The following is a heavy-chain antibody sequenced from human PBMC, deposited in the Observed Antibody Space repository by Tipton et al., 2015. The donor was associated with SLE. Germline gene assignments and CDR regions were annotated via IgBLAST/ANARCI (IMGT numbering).Heavy chain of an antibody. J-gene: IGHJ3*02. CDR1: GGSFSGYY. CDR2: INHSGST. V-gene: IGHV4-34*01. D-gene: IGHD6-13*01. CDR3: ARRIRIAAAGTGAFDI. Sequence: TLSLTCAIYGGSFSGYYWSWIRQPPGKGLEWIGEINHSGSTNYNPSLKSRVTISVDTSKNQFSLKLSSVTAADTAVYYCARRIRIAAAGTGAFDIWGQGTMVTVSS.